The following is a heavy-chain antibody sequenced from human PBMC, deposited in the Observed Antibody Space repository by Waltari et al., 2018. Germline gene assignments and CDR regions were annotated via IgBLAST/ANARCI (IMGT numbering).Heavy chain of an antibody. D-gene: IGHD2-15*01. V-gene: IGHV3-23*01. J-gene: IGHJ4*02. Sequence: EVQLLESGGGLVQPGGSLRLSCAASGFTFSSYAMRWVRQAPGKGLEWVSAISGSGGSTYYADSVKGRFTISRDNSKNTLYLQMNSLRAEDTAVYYCATPSSYCSGGSCHAIDYWGQGTLVTVSS. CDR1: GFTFSSYA. CDR2: ISGSGGST. CDR3: ATPSSYCSGGSCHAIDY.